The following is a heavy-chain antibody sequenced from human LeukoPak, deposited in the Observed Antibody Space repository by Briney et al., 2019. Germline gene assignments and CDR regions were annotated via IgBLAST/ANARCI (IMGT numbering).Heavy chain of an antibody. CDR3: AKPPQQLAPHEDY. J-gene: IGHJ4*02. Sequence: QPGGSLRLSCAASGFTFSSYSMNWVRQAPGKGLEWVSYISSSSSTIYYADSVKGRFTISRDNAKNSLYLQMNSLRAEDTAVYYCAKPPQQLAPHEDYWGQGTLVTVSS. V-gene: IGHV3-48*01. D-gene: IGHD6-13*01. CDR1: GFTFSSYS. CDR2: ISSSSSTI.